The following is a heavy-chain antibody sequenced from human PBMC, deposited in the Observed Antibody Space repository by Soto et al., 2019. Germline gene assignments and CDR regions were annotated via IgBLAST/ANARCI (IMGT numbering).Heavy chain of an antibody. J-gene: IGHJ6*02. CDR2: ISGSGGNT. D-gene: IGHD4-17*01. V-gene: IGHV3-23*01. CDR1: GFTFSSYA. CDR3: AKRDSYGGQDYGMDV. Sequence: GGSLRLSCAASGFTFSSYAMSWVRQAPGKGLEWVSAISGSGGNTYYADSVKGRFTISRDNSKNTLYLQMNSLRAEDTAVYYCAKRDSYGGQDYGMDVWGQGTTVTVSS.